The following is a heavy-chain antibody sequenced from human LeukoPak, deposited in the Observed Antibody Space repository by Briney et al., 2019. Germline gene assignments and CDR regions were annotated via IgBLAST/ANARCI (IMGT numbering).Heavy chain of an antibody. CDR3: ARTGYYYYMDV. J-gene: IGHJ6*03. D-gene: IGHD1-1*01. CDR2: ISGSGGST. Sequence: GGSLRLSCAASGFTFSSYGMSWVRQAPGKGLEWVSAISGSGGSTYYADSVKGRFTISRDNAKNSLYLQMNSLRAEDTAVYYCARTGYYYYMDVWGKGTTITISS. V-gene: IGHV3-23*01. CDR1: GFTFSSYG.